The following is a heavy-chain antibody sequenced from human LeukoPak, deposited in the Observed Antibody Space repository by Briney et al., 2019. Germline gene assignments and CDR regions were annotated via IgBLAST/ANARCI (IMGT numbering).Heavy chain of an antibody. CDR2: ISHSGST. CDR3: AILTDGYGYFDY. D-gene: IGHD5-18*01. V-gene: IGHV4-34*01. J-gene: IGHJ4*02. Sequence: SETLSLTCAVYGGSFSGYYWSWIRQPPGKGLEWIGEISHSGSTNYNPSLESRVTISVDTSKNQFSLKLTSVTAADTAVYYCAILTDGYGYFDYWGQGTLVTVSS. CDR1: GGSFSGYY.